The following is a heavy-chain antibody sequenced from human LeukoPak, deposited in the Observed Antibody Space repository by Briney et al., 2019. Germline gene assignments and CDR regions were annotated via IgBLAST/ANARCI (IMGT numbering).Heavy chain of an antibody. J-gene: IGHJ5*02. CDR2: ISAYNGNT. CDR3: ARDRRRDGYTNWFDP. Sequence: ASVKVSCKASGYTFTSYGISWVRQAPGQGLEWMGWISAYNGNTNYAQKLQGRVTMTTDTSTSTAYMELRSLRSDGTAVYYCARDRRRDGYTNWFDPWGQGTLVTVSS. D-gene: IGHD5-24*01. V-gene: IGHV1-18*01. CDR1: GYTFTSYG.